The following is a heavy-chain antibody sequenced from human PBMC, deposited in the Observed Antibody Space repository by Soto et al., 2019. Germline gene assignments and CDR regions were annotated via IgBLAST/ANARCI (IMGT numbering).Heavy chain of an antibody. CDR1: GYTFTGYY. CDR3: AREGHRGYGQEAFDI. J-gene: IGHJ3*02. CDR2: INPNSGGT. Sequence: QVQLVQSGAEVKKPGASVKVSCKASGYTFTGYYMHWVRQAPGQGLEWMGWINPNSGGTNYAQKFQGWVTMTRDTSISTAYMELSRLRSDDTAVYYCAREGHRGYGQEAFDIWGQGTMVTVSS. D-gene: IGHD5-12*01. V-gene: IGHV1-2*04.